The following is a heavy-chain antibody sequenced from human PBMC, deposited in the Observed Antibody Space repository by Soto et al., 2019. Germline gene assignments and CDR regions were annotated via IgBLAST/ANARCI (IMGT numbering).Heavy chain of an antibody. CDR2: INHNGIT. CDR1: GGSFSGYY. Sequence: PSETLSLTCAVYGGSFSGYYWSWIRQPPGKGLEWIGEINHNGITNYNPSLKSRVTISVDTSKNQFSLKLCSVTAADTAVYYCARDLGSSSSTTSFDYWGQGTLVTVSS. CDR3: ARDLGSSSSTTSFDY. D-gene: IGHD6-6*01. J-gene: IGHJ4*02. V-gene: IGHV4-34*01.